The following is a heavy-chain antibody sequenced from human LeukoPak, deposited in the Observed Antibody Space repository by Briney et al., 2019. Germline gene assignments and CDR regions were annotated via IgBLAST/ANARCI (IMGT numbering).Heavy chain of an antibody. J-gene: IGHJ4*02. CDR2: IYNIGST. D-gene: IGHD4-23*01. V-gene: IGHV4-59*01. Sequence: PSETLSLTCTVSGVSISSYYWSWIRQPPGKRLEWIGYIYNIGSTNYNPSLKSRVTISVDRSKNQISLKLSSVTAADTAVYYCASSYFGGYLDYWGQGTLVTVSS. CDR1: GVSISSYY. CDR3: ASSYFGGYLDY.